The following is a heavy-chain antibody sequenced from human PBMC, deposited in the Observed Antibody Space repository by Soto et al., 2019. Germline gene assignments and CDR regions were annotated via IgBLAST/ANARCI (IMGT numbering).Heavy chain of an antibody. CDR1: GYTFTGYY. CDR2: INPNSGDT. V-gene: IGHV1-2*02. D-gene: IGHD3-22*01. CDR3: ARVFYYDSSGYYGGYFDY. Sequence: ASVKVSCKASGYTFTGYYVHWVRQAPGQGLEWMGWINPNSGDTYLAQRFQGRVTMNRDTSIGTAYMELRGLTSDDTAEYYCARVFYYDSSGYYGGYFDYWGQGTLVTVSS. J-gene: IGHJ4*02.